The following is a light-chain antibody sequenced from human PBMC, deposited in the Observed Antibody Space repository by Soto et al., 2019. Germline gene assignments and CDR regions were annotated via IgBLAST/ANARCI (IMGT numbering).Light chain of an antibody. V-gene: IGKV3-20*01. CDR1: QSVSSSY. CDR3: QQYGSAPPLCT. J-gene: IGKJ2*02. CDR2: GAS. Sequence: EIVLTQSPGTLSLSPGERATLSCRASQSVSSSYLAWYQQKPGQAPRLLIYGASSRATGIPDRFSGSGSGTDFTLTISRLEPEDFAGYYCQQYGSAPPLCTFGQGTKLEIK.